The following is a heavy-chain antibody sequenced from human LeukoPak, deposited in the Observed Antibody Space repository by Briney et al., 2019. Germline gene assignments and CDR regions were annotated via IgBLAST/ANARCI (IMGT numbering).Heavy chain of an antibody. J-gene: IGHJ4*02. V-gene: IGHV4-38-2*02. D-gene: IGHD2-8*01. CDR2: VYYSGTT. CDR3: ARDLRPRHCTTNCYTFDY. CDR1: NYSISSGYY. Sequence: SETLSLTCTVSNYSISSGYYWGWVRQSPGKGLEWIGSVYYSGTTYDNPSLKSRVTISVDTSKNQFFLRLSSVTAADTAVYYCARDLRPRHCTTNCYTFDYWGQGTLVTVSS.